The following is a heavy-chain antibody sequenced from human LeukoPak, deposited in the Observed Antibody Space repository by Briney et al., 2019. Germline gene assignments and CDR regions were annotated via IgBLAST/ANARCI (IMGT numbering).Heavy chain of an antibody. V-gene: IGHV3-9*01. Sequence: GGSLRLSCAASGFTFDDYAMHWVRQAPGKGLEWVPGISWNSGSIGYADSVKGRFTISRDNAKNSLYLHMNSLRAEDTALYYCAKDKARSYYDFWSGLQGDAFDIWGQGTMVTVSS. CDR3: AKDKARSYYDFWSGLQGDAFDI. J-gene: IGHJ3*02. CDR1: GFTFDDYA. CDR2: ISWNSGSI. D-gene: IGHD3-3*01.